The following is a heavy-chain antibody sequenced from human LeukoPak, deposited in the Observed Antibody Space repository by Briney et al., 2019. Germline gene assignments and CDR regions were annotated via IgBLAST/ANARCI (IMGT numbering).Heavy chain of an antibody. D-gene: IGHD5-24*01. CDR3: ARDNSMADNAWWFDP. J-gene: IGHJ5*02. CDR2: IIPIFGTA. Sequence: ASVKVSCKASGGTFSSYAISWVRQAPGQGLEWMGGIIPIFGTANYAQKFQGRLTLTRDMSTSTVYMELSSLRSEDTAVYYCARDNSMADNAWWFDPWGQGTLVTVSS. V-gene: IGHV1-69*05. CDR1: GGTFSSYA.